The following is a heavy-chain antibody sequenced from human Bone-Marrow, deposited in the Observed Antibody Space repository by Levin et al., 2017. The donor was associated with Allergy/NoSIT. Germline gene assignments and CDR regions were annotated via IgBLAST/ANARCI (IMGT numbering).Heavy chain of an antibody. CDR2: ISRDGSDI. Sequence: HSGGSLRLSCAASGFTFSSYWMHWVRQAPGKGLVWVSRISRDGSDISYADSVKGRFTISRDNAKNTLYLQMNSLRAEDTAVYYCARPSGGCGVTNCVGAFDSWGQGTMVTVSS. D-gene: IGHD2-2*01. CDR1: GFTFSSYW. V-gene: IGHV3-74*01. CDR3: ARPSGGCGVTNCVGAFDS. J-gene: IGHJ3*02.